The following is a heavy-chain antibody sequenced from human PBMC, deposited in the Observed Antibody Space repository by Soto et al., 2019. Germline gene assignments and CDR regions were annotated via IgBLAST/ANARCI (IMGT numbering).Heavy chain of an antibody. CDR3: ARVLQSGYYPYYFDY. D-gene: IGHD3-22*01. CDR2: IYYSGST. CDR1: GGSISSGGYY. J-gene: IGHJ4*02. V-gene: IGHV4-31*11. Sequence: QVQLQESGPGLMKPSQTLSLTCAVSGGSISSGGYYWSWIRQHPGKGLEWIGYIYYSGSTYYNPSLKSRVTISVDTSKNQFSLKLSSVTAADTAVYYCARVLQSGYYPYYFDYWGQGTLVTVSS.